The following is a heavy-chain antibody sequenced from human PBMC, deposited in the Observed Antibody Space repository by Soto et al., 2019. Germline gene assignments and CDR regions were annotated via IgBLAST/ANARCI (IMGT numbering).Heavy chain of an antibody. Sequence: GASVKVSCKASGGTFSSYAISCVRQAPGQGLEWMGGIIPIFGTANYAQKFQGRVTITADESTSTAYMELSSLRSEDTAVYYCARLVVTIFGVIAYYYNGMDVWGQGTTVTVSS. D-gene: IGHD3-3*01. CDR3: ARLVVTIFGVIAYYYNGMDV. CDR2: IIPIFGTA. CDR1: GGTFSSYA. V-gene: IGHV1-69*13. J-gene: IGHJ6*02.